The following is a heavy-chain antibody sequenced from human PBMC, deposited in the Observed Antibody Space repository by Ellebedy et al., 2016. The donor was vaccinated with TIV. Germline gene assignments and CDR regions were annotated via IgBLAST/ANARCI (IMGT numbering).Heavy chain of an antibody. CDR1: GFTFSSYA. Sequence: GESLKISCVASGFTFSSYAMHWVRQAPGKGLEYVSAISNNGGSTYYADSVKGRFTISRDNSKNTLYLQMSSLRAEDTAVYYCVPRMVVAFEYWGQGTLVTVSS. J-gene: IGHJ4*02. D-gene: IGHD2-21*01. CDR2: ISNNGGST. CDR3: VPRMVVAFEY. V-gene: IGHV3-64D*09.